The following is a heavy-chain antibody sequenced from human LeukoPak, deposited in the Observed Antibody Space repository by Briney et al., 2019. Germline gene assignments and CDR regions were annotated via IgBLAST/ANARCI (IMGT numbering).Heavy chain of an antibody. CDR3: VKDEGYSSGSHFDY. CDR2: ISWNSGNI. CDR1: GFTFSSYS. J-gene: IGHJ4*02. V-gene: IGHV3-9*01. D-gene: IGHD6-19*01. Sequence: GGSLRLSCAASGFTFSSYSMNWVRQAPGKGLEWVSGISWNSGNIGYADSVKGRFTISRDNAKNSLYLQMNSLRVEDTALYYCVKDEGYSSGSHFDYWGQGTLVTVSS.